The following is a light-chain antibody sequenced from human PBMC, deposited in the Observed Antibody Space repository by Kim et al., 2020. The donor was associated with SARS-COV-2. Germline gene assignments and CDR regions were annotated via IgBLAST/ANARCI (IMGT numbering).Light chain of an antibody. Sequence: QAGLTQPPSMSKGLGQTATLTCTGNSNNVGNQGAAWLQQHQGHPPKLLSYRNNNRPSGISERLSASSSGNTASLTTSGLQPEDEADYYCSAWDSSLSSWVFGGGTQLTVL. J-gene: IGLJ3*02. V-gene: IGLV10-54*01. CDR3: SAWDSSLSSWV. CDR1: SNNVGNQG. CDR2: RNN.